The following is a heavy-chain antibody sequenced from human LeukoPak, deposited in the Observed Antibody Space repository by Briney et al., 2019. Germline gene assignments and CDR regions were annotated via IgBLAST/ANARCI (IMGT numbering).Heavy chain of an antibody. CDR2: ISGSGGST. V-gene: IGHV3-23*01. Sequence: GGSLRLSCAASGFTFSSYAMSWVRQAPGKGLEWVSVISGSGGSTYYADSVKGRFTISRDNSKNTLYLQMNSLRPEDTAVYFCTSVGYGEYYFDNWGQGTLVTVSS. CDR1: GFTFSSYA. CDR3: TSVGYGEYYFDN. J-gene: IGHJ4*02. D-gene: IGHD4-17*01.